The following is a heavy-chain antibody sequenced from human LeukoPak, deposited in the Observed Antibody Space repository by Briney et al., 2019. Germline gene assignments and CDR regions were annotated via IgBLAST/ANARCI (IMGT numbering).Heavy chain of an antibody. D-gene: IGHD6-19*01. CDR3: ASMAVAGPDP. CDR1: VFSFSSYG. CDR2: ISSSSSYI. J-gene: IGHJ5*02. V-gene: IGHV3-21*01. Sequence: PGGSLRLSCAGSVFSFSSYGMHCVRQAPGKGLEGVSSISSSSSYIYYADSVKGRFTISRDNAKNSLYLQMNSLIAEDTAVYYCASMAVAGPDPWGQGTLVTVSS.